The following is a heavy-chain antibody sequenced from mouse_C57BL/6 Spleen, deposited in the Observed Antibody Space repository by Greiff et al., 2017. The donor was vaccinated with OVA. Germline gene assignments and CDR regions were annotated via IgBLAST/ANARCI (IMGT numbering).Heavy chain of an antibody. Sequence: DVKLQESGPGLVKPSQSLSLTCSVTGYSITSGYYWNWIRQFPGNKLEWMGYISYDGSNNYNPSLKNRISITRDTSKNQFFLKLNSVTTEDTATYYCAREYGNYERDYFDYWGQGTTLTVSS. J-gene: IGHJ2*01. CDR1: GYSITSGYY. D-gene: IGHD2-10*02. V-gene: IGHV3-6*01. CDR3: AREYGNYERDYFDY. CDR2: ISYDGSN.